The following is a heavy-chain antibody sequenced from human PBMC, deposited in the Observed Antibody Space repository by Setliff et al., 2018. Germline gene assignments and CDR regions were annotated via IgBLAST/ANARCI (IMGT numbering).Heavy chain of an antibody. D-gene: IGHD5-12*01. CDR3: ARDQWVRSPPLSFSYGMDV. CDR1: GGSIDSSF. J-gene: IGHJ6*02. Sequence: SETLSLTCTVSGGSIDSSFWNWIRQSPENGLEWIGYKSTRGDTNSNPSLRSRLTMSLDTSRSQFSLNLTSVTAADTAVYYCARDQWVRSPPLSFSYGMDVWGQGTTVTVSS. V-gene: IGHV4-4*07. CDR2: KSTRGDT.